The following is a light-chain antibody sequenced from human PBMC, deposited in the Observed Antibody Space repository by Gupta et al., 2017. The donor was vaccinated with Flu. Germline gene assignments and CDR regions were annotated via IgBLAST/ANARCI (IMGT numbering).Light chain of an antibody. J-gene: IGKJ1*01. Sequence: EIVMTQSPATLSLSPGERATLSCRVSQSVSNNLAWYQQKPGQAPRLLIYGPSTRAADIPAGFSGRGSGTEFTLTISSLQSEDFAVYYCQHYHDWPWTFGQGTKVEIK. CDR3: QHYHDWPWT. V-gene: IGKV3-15*01. CDR1: QSVSNN. CDR2: GPS.